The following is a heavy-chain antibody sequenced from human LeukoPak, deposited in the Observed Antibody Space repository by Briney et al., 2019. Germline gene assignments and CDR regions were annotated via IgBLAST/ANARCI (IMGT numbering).Heavy chain of an antibody. D-gene: IGHD3-22*01. J-gene: IGHJ4*02. V-gene: IGHV3-30*02. CDR2: IQDDGATT. CDR3: ATQSITLVVVISPFDY. Sequence: GGSLRLSCAASGFTFSTFPMHWVRQAPGKGVEWVALIQDDGATTNYADSVRGRFTISRDNSKSTVYLQMNSLKPDDTAVYYCATQSITLVVVISPFDYWGQGTLVTVSS. CDR1: GFTFSTFP.